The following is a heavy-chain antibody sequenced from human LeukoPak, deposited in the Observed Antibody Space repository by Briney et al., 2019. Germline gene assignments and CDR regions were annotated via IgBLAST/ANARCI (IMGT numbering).Heavy chain of an antibody. CDR3: ARVITFGDTSDP. D-gene: IGHD3-16*01. CDR2: ISPDGSVR. J-gene: IGHJ5*02. V-gene: IGHV3-7*01. CDR1: GFTFNKFW. Sequence: GGSLRLSCEGSGFTFNKFWINWVRHVPGRGLEWVANISPDGSVRKYVDSVKGRFAISRDNAQNSVSLHMSSLRPDNTAIYYCARVITFGDTSDPWGQGTHVIVSS.